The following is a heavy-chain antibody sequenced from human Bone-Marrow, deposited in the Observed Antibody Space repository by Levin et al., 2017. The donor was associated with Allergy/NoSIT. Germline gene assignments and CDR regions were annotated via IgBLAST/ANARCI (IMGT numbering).Heavy chain of an antibody. V-gene: IGHV3-30*18. J-gene: IGHJ4*02. D-gene: IGHD2-15*01. CDR3: AKDRDGYCSGVSCYSGGDH. Sequence: LSLTCAASGFSFSNYAMFWVRQAPGMGLQWVAVTSYDGTRKEYADPVKGRFTISRDNSRNTVHLELNSLRVEDTAVYFCAKDRDGYCSGVSCYSGGDHWGQGTLVTVSS. CDR2: TSYDGTRK. CDR1: GFSFSNYA.